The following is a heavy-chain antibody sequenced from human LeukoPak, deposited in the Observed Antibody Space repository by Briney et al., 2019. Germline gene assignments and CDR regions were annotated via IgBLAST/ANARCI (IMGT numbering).Heavy chain of an antibody. D-gene: IGHD5-12*01. J-gene: IGHJ4*02. Sequence: GESLKISCRASGYSFSIYWIGWVRQMPGKGLEWMGVIYPGDSDTRYSPSFQGQVTMSADKSISTAYLQWSSLKASDTAMYYCARGGYSGYEFDCWGQGTLVTVSS. V-gene: IGHV5-51*01. CDR1: GYSFSIYW. CDR3: ARGGYSGYEFDC. CDR2: IYPGDSDT.